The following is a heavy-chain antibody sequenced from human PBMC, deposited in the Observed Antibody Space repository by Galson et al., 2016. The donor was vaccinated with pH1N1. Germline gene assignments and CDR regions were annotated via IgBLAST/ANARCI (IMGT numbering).Heavy chain of an antibody. J-gene: IGHJ4*02. CDR2: ISGSGHRT. CDR3: AKDLSRGVSTSGYFFW. V-gene: IGHV3-23*01. CDR1: GFTFSNYV. D-gene: IGHD5/OR15-5a*01. Sequence: SLRLSCAASGFTFSNYVIYWLRQAPGKGLEWVSSISGSGHRTYYAGSVKGRFTISRDNSKNKAILQMKSLRAEDTAIYYCAKDLSRGVSTSGYFFWWGKGTLVTVSS.